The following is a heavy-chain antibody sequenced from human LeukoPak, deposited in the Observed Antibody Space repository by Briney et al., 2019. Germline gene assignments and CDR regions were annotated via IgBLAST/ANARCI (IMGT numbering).Heavy chain of an antibody. Sequence: SETLSLTCTVSGGSISSNTYYWGWIRQPPGKGLEWVGHMYYRGNTFYNPSLKSRVTISVDTSKNQFSLKLRSVTAADTVVYYCARLYGNYQNYFDYWGQGTLVTVSS. J-gene: IGHJ4*02. CDR1: GGSISSNTYY. V-gene: IGHV4-39*07. CDR3: ARLYGNYQNYFDY. CDR2: MYYRGNT. D-gene: IGHD1-7*01.